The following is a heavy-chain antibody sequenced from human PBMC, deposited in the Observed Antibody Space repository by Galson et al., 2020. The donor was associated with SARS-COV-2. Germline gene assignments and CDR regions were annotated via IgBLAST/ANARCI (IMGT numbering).Heavy chain of an antibody. CDR1: GFTFSSYA. D-gene: IGHD2-2*01. CDR2: ISGSGGST. CDR3: AKDGCSSTSCSTHDAFDI. V-gene: IGHV3-23*01. Sequence: GGSLRLSCAASGFTFSSYAMSWVRQAPGKGLEWVSAISGSGGSTYYADSVKGRFTISRDNSKNTLYLQMNSLRAEDTAVYYCAKDGCSSTSCSTHDAFDIWGQGTMVTVSS. J-gene: IGHJ3*02.